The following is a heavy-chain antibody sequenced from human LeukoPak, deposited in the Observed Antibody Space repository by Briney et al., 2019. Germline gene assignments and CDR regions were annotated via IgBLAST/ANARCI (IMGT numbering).Heavy chain of an antibody. J-gene: IGHJ6*02. V-gene: IGHV4-59*01. CDR2: IYYSGST. CDR3: AIGGGSGSYYYPDYYYYGMDV. D-gene: IGHD3-10*01. Sequence: PSETLSLTCTVSGGSISSYYWSWIRQPPGKGLEWIGYIYYSGSTNYNPSLKSRVTISVDTSKNQFSLKLSSVTAADTAVYYCAIGGGSGSYYYPDYYYYGMDVWGQGTTVTVSS. CDR1: GGSISSYY.